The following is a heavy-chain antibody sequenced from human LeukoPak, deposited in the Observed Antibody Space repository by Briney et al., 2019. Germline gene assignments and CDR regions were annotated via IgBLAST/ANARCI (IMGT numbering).Heavy chain of an antibody. J-gene: IGHJ4*02. Sequence: PSETLSLTCTVSGGSISSYYWSWIRQPPGKGLEWIGYMYYSGSTNYNPSLKSRVTISVDTSKNQFSLKLSSVTAADTAVYYCARGQYDYGDYVGGFDYWGQGTLVTVSS. V-gene: IGHV4-59*01. D-gene: IGHD4-17*01. CDR3: ARGQYDYGDYVGGFDY. CDR2: MYYSGST. CDR1: GGSISSYY.